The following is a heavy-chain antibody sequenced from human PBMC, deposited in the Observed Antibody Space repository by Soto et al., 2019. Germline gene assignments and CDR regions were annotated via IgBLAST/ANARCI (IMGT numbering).Heavy chain of an antibody. V-gene: IGHV1-69*02. Sequence: QGKLVQSGAEVKKPGSSVKVSCKASGGTFSSYTISWVRQAPGQGLEWMGRIIPILGIANYAQKFQGRVTITADKSTSTAYMELSSLRSEDTAVYYCARYRSTSCYDCYYYMDVWGKGTTVTVSS. D-gene: IGHD2-2*01. CDR3: ARYRSTSCYDCYYYMDV. J-gene: IGHJ6*03. CDR1: GGTFSSYT. CDR2: IIPILGIA.